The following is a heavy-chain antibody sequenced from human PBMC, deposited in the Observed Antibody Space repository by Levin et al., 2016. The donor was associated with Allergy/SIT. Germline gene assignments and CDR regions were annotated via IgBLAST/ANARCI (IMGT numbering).Heavy chain of an antibody. J-gene: IGHJ4*02. Sequence: SETLSLTCTVSGGSISSSSYYWGWIRQPPGKGLEWIGSIYYSGSTYYNPSLKSRVTISVDTSKNQFSLKLSSVTAADTAVYYCASNRLLWFGELTLQYFDYWGQGTLVTVSS. D-gene: IGHD3-10*01. V-gene: IGHV4-39*01. CDR3: ASNRLLWFGELTLQYFDY. CDR1: GGSISSSSYY. CDR2: IYYSGST.